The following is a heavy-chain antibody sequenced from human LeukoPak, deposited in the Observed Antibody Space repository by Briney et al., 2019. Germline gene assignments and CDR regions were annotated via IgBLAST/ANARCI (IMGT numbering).Heavy chain of an antibody. V-gene: IGHV3-48*03. CDR2: IAGSDTTT. Sequence: PGGSLRLSCAASGFDFGAYEVKGVRQAPGKGREWVSYIAGSDTTTYYADSVKGRFTISRDNAKNSLYLQMNSLRAEDTALYYCTTLGYHLDSWGQGTLVTVSS. CDR1: GFDFGAYE. CDR3: TTLGYHLDS. J-gene: IGHJ4*02. D-gene: IGHD3-22*01.